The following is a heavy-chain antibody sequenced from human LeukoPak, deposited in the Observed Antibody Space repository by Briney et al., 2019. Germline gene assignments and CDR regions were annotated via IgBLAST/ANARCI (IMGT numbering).Heavy chain of an antibody. Sequence: GGSLRLSCAASGFTFSSAWMTWVRQAPGKGLEWVGRIKSIPDGGTRDYAASVKGRFTISRDDSKKTVYLQMNSLKTEDTAFYYCGRGSSRAAYWGQGTLVTVSS. CDR3: GRGSSRAAY. CDR2: IKSIPDGGTR. CDR1: GFTFSSAW. D-gene: IGHD6-6*01. V-gene: IGHV3-15*01. J-gene: IGHJ4*02.